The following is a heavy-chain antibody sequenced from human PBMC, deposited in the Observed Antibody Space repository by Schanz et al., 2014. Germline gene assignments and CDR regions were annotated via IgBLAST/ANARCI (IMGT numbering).Heavy chain of an antibody. CDR1: GYTLSAYS. J-gene: IGHJ4*02. CDR2: ITAYNGDT. Sequence: QVQLVQSGTQVKKPGASVKVSCKASGYTLSAYSLHWVRQAPGQGLEWMGWITAYNGDTNYALKLQGRVTITADTSTTTAYMELSGLRSEDTAVYCCARDRLECGAECYSVEVFEIWGQGTLVTVSS. D-gene: IGHD2-21*01. CDR3: ARDRLECGAECYSVEVFEI. V-gene: IGHV1-18*01.